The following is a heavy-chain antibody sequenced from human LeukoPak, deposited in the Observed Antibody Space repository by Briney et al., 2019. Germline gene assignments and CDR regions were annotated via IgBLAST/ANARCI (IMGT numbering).Heavy chain of an antibody. CDR1: GYSISSGYY. CDR2: IYHSGST. Sequence: PSETLSLTCAVSGYSISSGYYWGWIRQPPGKGLEWIGSIYHSGSTYYNPSLKSRVTISVDTSKNQFSLKLSSVTAADTAVYYCARQGSSWGYFDYWGQGTLVTVSP. J-gene: IGHJ4*02. CDR3: ARQGSSWGYFDY. V-gene: IGHV4-38-2*01. D-gene: IGHD6-13*01.